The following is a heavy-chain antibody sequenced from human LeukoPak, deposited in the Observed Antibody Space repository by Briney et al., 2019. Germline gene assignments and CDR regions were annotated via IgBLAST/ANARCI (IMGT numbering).Heavy chain of an antibody. Sequence: SETLSLTCTVSGGSISSSSYYWGWIRQPPGKGLEWIGSIYYSGSTYYNPSLKSRVTISVDTSKNQFSLKLSSVTAADTAVYYCARLTYYFDYWGQGTLVTVSS. CDR3: ARLTYYFDY. J-gene: IGHJ4*02. CDR1: GGSISSSSYY. CDR2: IYYSGST. V-gene: IGHV4-39*07.